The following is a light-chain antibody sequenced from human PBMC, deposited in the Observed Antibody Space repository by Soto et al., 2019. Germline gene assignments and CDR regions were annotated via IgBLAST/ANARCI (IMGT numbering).Light chain of an antibody. J-gene: IGKJ1*01. CDR1: QSVCSNC. CDR3: QHYGTTPWT. V-gene: IGKV3-20*01. Sequence: ETVLTQSPGTLSLSPGEGATLSCRASQSVCSNCLAWYQQKPGQAPRLLIFGASGRATGIPDTFSGSGSGTDFTLTISRLEPEDFAVYYCQHYGTTPWTFDQGTKVEI. CDR2: GAS.